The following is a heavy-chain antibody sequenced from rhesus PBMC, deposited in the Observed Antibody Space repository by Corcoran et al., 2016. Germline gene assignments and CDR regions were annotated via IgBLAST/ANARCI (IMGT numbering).Heavy chain of an antibody. J-gene: IGHJ4*01. D-gene: IGHD6-31*01. Sequence: QVQLPESVPGLVTPSETLSLTYAASVYAIITGYYGGCFRTPRGKGLEWIVYIGGSSGSTYDKHSIKSRGTISKDTSKKQFSLKLSSVTAADTAVYYCARHPYSSGCFDYWGQGVLVTVSS. CDR1: VYAIITGYY. CDR2: IGGSSGST. V-gene: IGHV4-99*01. CDR3: ARHPYSSGCFDY.